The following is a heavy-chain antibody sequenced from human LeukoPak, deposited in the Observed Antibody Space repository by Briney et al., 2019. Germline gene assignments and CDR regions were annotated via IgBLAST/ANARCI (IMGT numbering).Heavy chain of an antibody. J-gene: IGHJ4*02. CDR1: GFTFSSYD. CDR2: IGTAGDT. CDR3: ARAQGSHGAYAFDY. D-gene: IGHD4-17*01. Sequence: GGSLRFSRAASGFTFSSYDMHWGRQATRKGLEWVSAIGTAGDTYYPGSVKGRFTISREKAKNSLYLQMNSPTAWDTHWDYCARAQGSHGAYAFDYWGQGTLVTVSS. V-gene: IGHV3-13*01.